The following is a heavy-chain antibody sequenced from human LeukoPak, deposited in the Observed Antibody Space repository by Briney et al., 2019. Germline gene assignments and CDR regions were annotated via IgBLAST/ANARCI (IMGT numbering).Heavy chain of an antibody. CDR3: AKDQIPIVVVVAGGSLSLDY. J-gene: IGHJ4*02. CDR1: RFTFNKYG. D-gene: IGHD2-15*01. CDR2: IRYDASNK. V-gene: IGHV3-30*02. Sequence: GGSLRLSCAASRFTFNKYGMHWVRQAPGKGLEWVAFIRYDASNKYYADSVKGRFTISRDNSKNTLYLQMSSLRAEDTAVYYCAKDQIPIVVVVAGGSLSLDYWGQGTLVTVSS.